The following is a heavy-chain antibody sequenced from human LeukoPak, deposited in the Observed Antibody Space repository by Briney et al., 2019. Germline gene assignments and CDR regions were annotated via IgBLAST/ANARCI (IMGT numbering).Heavy chain of an antibody. J-gene: IGHJ4*02. CDR2: INPNSGGT. CDR1: GYTFTGYY. Sequence: ASVKVSCKASGYTFTGYYMHWVRQAPGQGLEWMGWINPNSGGTNYAQKFQGRVTMTRDTSISTACMELSRLRSDDTAVYYCARDRPNEYCSITSCYTVVLFDYWGQGTLVTVSS. V-gene: IGHV1-2*02. CDR3: ARDRPNEYCSITSCYTVVLFDY. D-gene: IGHD2-2*02.